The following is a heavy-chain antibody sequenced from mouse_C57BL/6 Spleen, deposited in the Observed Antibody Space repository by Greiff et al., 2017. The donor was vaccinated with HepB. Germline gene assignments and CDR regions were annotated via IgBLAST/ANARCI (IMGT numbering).Heavy chain of an antibody. D-gene: IGHD4-1*01. V-gene: IGHV14-4*01. CDR2: IDPENGDT. Sequence: VQLQQSVAELVRPGASVKLSCTASGFNIKNTYMHWVKQRPEQGLEWIGWIDPENGDTEYASKFQGKATITADTSSNTAYLQLSSLTSEDTAVYYCTLTVNFDYWGQGTTLTVSS. CDR1: GFNIKNTY. CDR3: TLTVNFDY. J-gene: IGHJ2*01.